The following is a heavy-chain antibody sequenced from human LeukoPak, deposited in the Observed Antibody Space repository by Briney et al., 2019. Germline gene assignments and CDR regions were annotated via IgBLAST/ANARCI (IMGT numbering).Heavy chain of an antibody. V-gene: IGHV4-59*01. Sequence: SETLSLTCTVSGGSISSYFWSWIRQPPGKGLEWIGYIYYSGSTNYNPSLKSRVTISVDTSKNQFSLKLSSVTAADTAVYYCAREGYSSGLIDYWGQGTLVTVSS. D-gene: IGHD6-19*01. CDR2: IYYSGST. CDR1: GGSISSYF. J-gene: IGHJ4*02. CDR3: AREGYSSGLIDY.